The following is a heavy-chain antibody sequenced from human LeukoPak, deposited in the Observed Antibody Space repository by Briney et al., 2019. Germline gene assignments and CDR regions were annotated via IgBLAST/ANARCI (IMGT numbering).Heavy chain of an antibody. CDR2: IYYSGST. CDR3: ASTSSEPLYYFDY. J-gene: IGHJ4*02. CDR1: GGSISSSSYY. V-gene: IGHV4-39*01. D-gene: IGHD6-19*01. Sequence: SETLSLTCTVSGGSISSSSYYWGWIRQPPGKGLEWIGSIYYSGSTYYNPSLKSRVTISVDTSKNQFSLKLSSVTVADTAVDYCASTSSEPLYYFDYWGQGTLVTVSS.